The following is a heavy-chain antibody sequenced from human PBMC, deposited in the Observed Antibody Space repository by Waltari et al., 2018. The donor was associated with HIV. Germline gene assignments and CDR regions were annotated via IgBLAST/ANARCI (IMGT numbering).Heavy chain of an antibody. CDR2: ISAYNGNT. CDR3: ARGPLLWFGELLSFPAS. D-gene: IGHD3-10*01. CDR1: GYTFTSSG. V-gene: IGHV1-18*01. J-gene: IGHJ4*02. Sequence: QVQLVQSGAEVKKPGAPVKVSCKASGYTFTSSGISWVGHAPCKGLEWMGWISAYNGNTNYAQKLQGRVTMTTDTSTSTAYMELRSLRSDDTAVYYCARGPLLWFGELLSFPASWGQGTLVTVSS.